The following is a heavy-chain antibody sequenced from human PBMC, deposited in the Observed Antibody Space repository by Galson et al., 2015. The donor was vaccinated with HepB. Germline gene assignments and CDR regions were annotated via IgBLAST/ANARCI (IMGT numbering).Heavy chain of an antibody. CDR1: GFTFSDYY. J-gene: IGHJ4*02. CDR3: AKALSHYYDSSGYS. CDR2: ISSSGSTI. V-gene: IGHV3-11*01. Sequence: SLRLSCAASGFTFSDYYMSWIRQAPGKGLEWVSYISSSGSTIYYADSVKGRFTISRDNSKNTLYLQMNSLRAEDTAVYYCAKALSHYYDSSGYSWGQGTLVTVSS. D-gene: IGHD3-22*01.